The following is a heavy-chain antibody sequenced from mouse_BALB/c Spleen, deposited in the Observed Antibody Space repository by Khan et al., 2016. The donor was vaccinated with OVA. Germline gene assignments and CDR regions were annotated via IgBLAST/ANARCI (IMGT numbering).Heavy chain of an antibody. CDR3: ASQNYYGYALDY. D-gene: IGHD1-1*01. CDR1: GYSITSNYA. CDR2: ISYSGTT. V-gene: IGHV3-2*02. Sequence: VQLKESGPGLVKPSQSLSLTCTVTGYSITSNYAWSWIRQFPGNKLELMGYISYSGTTYYNPSLKSRISVPRDTPEHQFFLQLNSVTTEDTATYYCASQNYYGYALDYWGQGTSVTVSS. J-gene: IGHJ4*01.